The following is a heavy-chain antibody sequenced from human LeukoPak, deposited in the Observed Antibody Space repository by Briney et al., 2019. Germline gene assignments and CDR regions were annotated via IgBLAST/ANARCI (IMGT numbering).Heavy chain of an antibody. CDR2: IYYSGST. Sequence: SETLSLTCTVSGGSISSYYWSWIRQPPGKGLEWIGYIYYSGSTNYNPSLKSRVTISVDTSKNQFSLKLSSVTAADTAVYYCARHGYRYGSFMDVWGQGTTVTVSS. V-gene: IGHV4-59*08. D-gene: IGHD5-18*01. J-gene: IGHJ6*02. CDR1: GGSISSYY. CDR3: ARHGYRYGSFMDV.